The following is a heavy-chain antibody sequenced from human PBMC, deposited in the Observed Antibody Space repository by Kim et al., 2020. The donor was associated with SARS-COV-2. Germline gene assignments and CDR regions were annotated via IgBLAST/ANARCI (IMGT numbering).Heavy chain of an antibody. Sequence: SETLSLTCTVSGGTIGTYYWSWIRQPPGKALEWIGFIYYSGSTTDNPSLMGRVTISVETSKNQFSLKVITVTAADTTVYYCVRHIWGATGGIDYWGPGTLGTVSS. V-gene: IGHV4-59*08. CDR1: GGTIGTYY. CDR2: IYYSGST. D-gene: IGHD1-26*01. CDR3: VRHIWGATGGIDY. J-gene: IGHJ4*02.